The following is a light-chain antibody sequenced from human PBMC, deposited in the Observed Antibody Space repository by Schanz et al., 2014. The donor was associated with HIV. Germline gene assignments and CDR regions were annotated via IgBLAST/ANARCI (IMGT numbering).Light chain of an antibody. CDR3: QQRSNWPRV. Sequence: EIVLTQSPGTLSLSPGERATLSCRASQSVGTNYLAWYQQKPGQAPRLLIGGASSRATGIPARFSGSGSGKEFTLTISSLEPEDFAVYYCQQRSNWPRVFGPGTKVEI. CDR2: GAS. CDR1: QSVGTNY. J-gene: IGKJ3*01. V-gene: IGKV3D-20*02.